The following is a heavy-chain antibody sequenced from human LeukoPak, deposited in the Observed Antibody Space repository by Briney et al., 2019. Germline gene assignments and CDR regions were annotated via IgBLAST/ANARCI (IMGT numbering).Heavy chain of an antibody. CDR2: ISGSGGST. Sequence: PGGSLRLSCAASGFTFSSYAMSWVRQAPGKGLEWVSAISGSGGSTYYADSVKGRFTISRDNSKNTLYLQMNSLRAEDTAVYYCATYWRYYDSSGYYGIRDYWGQGTLVTVSS. CDR1: GFTFSSYA. CDR3: ATYWRYYDSSGYYGIRDY. J-gene: IGHJ4*02. D-gene: IGHD3-22*01. V-gene: IGHV3-23*01.